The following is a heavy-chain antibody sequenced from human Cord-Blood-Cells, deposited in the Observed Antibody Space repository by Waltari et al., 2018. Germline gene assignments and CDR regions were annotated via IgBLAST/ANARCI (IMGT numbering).Heavy chain of an antibody. J-gene: IGHJ3*02. CDR2: IKQDGSEK. CDR3: ARGXKTSIAARPGAFDI. CDR1: AFTFSSDW. V-gene: IGHV3-7*01. D-gene: IGHD6-6*01. Sequence: EVQLVESGGGLVQPGGSLRLSCAASAFTFSSDWMSWVRQAPGKGLEWVANIKQDGSEKYYLDSVKGRFTISRDNAKNSLYLQMNSLRAEDTAVYYCARGXKTSIAARPGAFDIWGQGTMVTVSS.